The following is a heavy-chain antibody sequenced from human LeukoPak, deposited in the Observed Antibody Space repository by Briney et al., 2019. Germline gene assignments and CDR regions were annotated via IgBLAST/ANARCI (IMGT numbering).Heavy chain of an antibody. CDR1: GFTFSNYW. D-gene: IGHD6-13*01. J-gene: IGHJ6*03. V-gene: IGHV3-7*01. CDR3: ARDQASYSSSWSAYYYYYYYMDV. CDR2: INQDGSDK. Sequence: GGSLRLSCAASGFTFSNYWLSWVRQAPGKGLEWVANINQDGSDKYYVDSVKGRFTISRDNAKNSLYLQMSSLRVEDTAVYYCARDQASYSSSWSAYYYYYYYMDVWGKGTTVTVSS.